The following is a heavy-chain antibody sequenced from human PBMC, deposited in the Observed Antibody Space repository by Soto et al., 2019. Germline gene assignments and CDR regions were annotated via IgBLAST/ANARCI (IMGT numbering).Heavy chain of an antibody. J-gene: IGHJ5*02. CDR3: ARMETFGSLNWFDP. D-gene: IGHD3-16*01. Sequence: ASVKVSCKASGCTFTGYFIHWVRQAPGQGLEWMGYINPNSGATKYAPRFQGRVTMTRDTSIATDYMELSNLRSDDTAVYYCARMETFGSLNWFDPWGQGTLVTVSS. CDR1: GCTFTGYF. CDR2: INPNSGAT. V-gene: IGHV1-2*02.